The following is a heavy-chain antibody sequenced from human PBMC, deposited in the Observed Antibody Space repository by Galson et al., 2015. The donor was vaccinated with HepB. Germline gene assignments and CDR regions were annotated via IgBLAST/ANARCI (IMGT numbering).Heavy chain of an antibody. CDR1: GFTFSSYA. J-gene: IGHJ5*02. Sequence: SLRLSCAASGFTFSSYAMSWVRQAPGKGLEWVSAISGSGGSTYYADSVKGRFTISRDNSKSTLYLQMNSLRAEDTAVYYCAKDSNHRMYWFDPWGQGTLVTVSS. D-gene: IGHD1-14*01. CDR3: AKDSNHRMYWFDP. V-gene: IGHV3-23*01. CDR2: ISGSGGST.